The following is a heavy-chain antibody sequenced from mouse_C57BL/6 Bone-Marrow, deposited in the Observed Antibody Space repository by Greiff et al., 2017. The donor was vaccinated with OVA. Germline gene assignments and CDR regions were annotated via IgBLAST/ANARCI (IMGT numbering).Heavy chain of an antibody. J-gene: IGHJ3*01. V-gene: IGHV5-9*01. D-gene: IGHD4-1*01. CDR3: ARQGTVAWFAY. Sequence: EVKLVESGGGLVKPGGSLKLSCAASGFTFSSYTMSWVRQTPEKRLEWVATISGGGGNTYYPDSVKGRFTISRDNAMNTLYLQMISLRSEEAALYYCARQGTVAWFAYWGQGPLVTVSA. CDR2: ISGGGGNT. CDR1: GFTFSSYT.